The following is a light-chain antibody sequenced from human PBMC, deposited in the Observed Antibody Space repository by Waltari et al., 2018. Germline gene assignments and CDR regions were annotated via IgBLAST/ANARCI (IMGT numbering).Light chain of an antibody. CDR3: SSYAGSDNFVV. V-gene: IGLV2-8*01. Sequence: QSALTQPHSASGAPGQSVTISCTGTSTDVVGDDYVYWYQQHPGQAPKLIIFEVTKWPSGVLDRFSGSKSGNTASLTTYGLQPYDEADYYCSSYAGSDNFVVFGGGTKLTVL. CDR1: STDVVGDDY. CDR2: EVT. J-gene: IGLJ2*01.